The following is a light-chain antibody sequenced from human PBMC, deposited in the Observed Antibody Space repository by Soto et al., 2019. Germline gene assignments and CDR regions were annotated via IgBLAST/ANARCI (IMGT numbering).Light chain of an antibody. V-gene: IGLV3-1*01. Sequence: SYELTQPPSVSVSPGQTASITCSGDKLGDKYACWYQQKPGQSPVLVIYQDSKRPSGIPERFSGSNSGNTATLTISGTQAEDEADYYCSSYTSSSTPFVFGTGTKLTVL. CDR3: SSYTSSSTPFV. J-gene: IGLJ1*01. CDR1: KLGDKY. CDR2: QDS.